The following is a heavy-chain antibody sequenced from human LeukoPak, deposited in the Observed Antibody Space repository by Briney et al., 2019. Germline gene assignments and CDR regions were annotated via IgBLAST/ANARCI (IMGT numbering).Heavy chain of an antibody. CDR3: ARGRTYSSSWYYYYYGMDV. V-gene: IGHV1-2*04. Sequence: ASVKVSCKASGYTFTGYYMHWVRQAPGQGLEWMGWINPNSGGTNYAQKFQGWVTMTRDTSISTAYMELSRLRSDDTAVYYCARGRTYSSSWYYYYYGMDVWGQGTTVTVSS. J-gene: IGHJ6*02. CDR2: INPNSGGT. CDR1: GYTFTGYY. D-gene: IGHD6-13*01.